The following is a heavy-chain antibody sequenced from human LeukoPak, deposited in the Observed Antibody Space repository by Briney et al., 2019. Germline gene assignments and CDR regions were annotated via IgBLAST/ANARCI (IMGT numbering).Heavy chain of an antibody. J-gene: IGHJ4*02. CDR1: GYTLTELS. D-gene: IGHD4-17*01. Sequence: ASVKVSCKVSGYTLTELSMHWVRQAPGKGLEWMGGFDSEDGETIYAQKFQGRVTMTEDTSTDTAYMELSSLRSEDTAVYYCARAPLGDYHLDYWGQGTLVTVSS. V-gene: IGHV1-24*01. CDR3: ARAPLGDYHLDY. CDR2: FDSEDGET.